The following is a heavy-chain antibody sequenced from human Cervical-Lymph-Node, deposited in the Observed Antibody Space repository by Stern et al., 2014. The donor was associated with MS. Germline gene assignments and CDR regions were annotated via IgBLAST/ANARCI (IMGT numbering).Heavy chain of an antibody. J-gene: IGHJ4*01. CDR2: IYYSGST. D-gene: IGHD2/OR15-2a*01. Sequence: VQLEESGPGLVKPSETLSLPCTVSGGSIPNYSWSWIRQPPGKGLEWIGYIYYSGSTNYNPSLKSRVTISVDTSKNQFSLKLSSVTAADTAVYYCARDKGMFFLWGQGTLVTVSS. CDR1: GGSIPNYS. CDR3: ARDKGMFFL. V-gene: IGHV4-59*01.